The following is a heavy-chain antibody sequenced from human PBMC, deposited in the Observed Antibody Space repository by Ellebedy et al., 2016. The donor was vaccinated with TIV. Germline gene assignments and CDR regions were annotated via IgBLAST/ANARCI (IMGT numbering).Heavy chain of an antibody. V-gene: IGHV3-7*01. J-gene: IGHJ4*02. D-gene: IGHD3-10*01. CDR1: GFNFSSHW. CDR2: IKEDGSEK. Sequence: GESLKISCVASGFNFSSHWMLWVRQAPGKGLEWVANIKEDGSEKYYVDSLKDRFTISRDNAKNSLYLQMNSLRAEDTAVYYCVRDAMRGGDFDYWGQGTLVTVSS. CDR3: VRDAMRGGDFDY.